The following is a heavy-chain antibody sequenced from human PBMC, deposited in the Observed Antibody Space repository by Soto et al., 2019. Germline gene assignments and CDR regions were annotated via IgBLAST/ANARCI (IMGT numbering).Heavy chain of an antibody. J-gene: IGHJ4*02. CDR3: AAPMYYDSSGIGNDY. D-gene: IGHD3-22*01. V-gene: IGHV3-30-3*01. CDR2: ISYDGSNK. CDR1: GFTFSSYA. Sequence: PGGSLRLSCAASGFTFSSYAMHWVRQAPGKGLEWVAVISYDGSNKYYADSVKGRFTISRDNSKNTLYLQMNSLRAEDTAVYYCAAPMYYDSSGIGNDYWGQGTLVTVSS.